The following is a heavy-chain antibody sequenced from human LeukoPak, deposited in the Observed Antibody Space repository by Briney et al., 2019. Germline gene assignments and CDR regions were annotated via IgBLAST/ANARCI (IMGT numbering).Heavy chain of an antibody. CDR2: IYYSGST. D-gene: IGHD2-2*01. J-gene: IGHJ4*02. V-gene: IGHV4-31*03. CDR1: GGSISSGNYY. CDR3: ARGHQLLWGFDF. Sequence: PSETLSFTCTVSGGSISSGNYYWSWIRQHPGKGLEWIGYIYYSGSTYYNPSLKSRVTISVDTSKNQFSLKLSSVTAADTAVYYCARGHQLLWGFDFWGQGTLVTVSS.